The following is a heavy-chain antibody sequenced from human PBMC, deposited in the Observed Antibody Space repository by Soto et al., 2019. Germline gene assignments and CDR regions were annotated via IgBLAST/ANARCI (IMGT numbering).Heavy chain of an antibody. D-gene: IGHD6-19*01. Sequence: GGSLRLSCTTSGFTFGDYAMSWFRQAPGKGLEWVGLIRSNSYGGTREYAASVKGRFTISRDDTTKIAYLEMNSLKTEDTALYYCSRSYWYSSGWRFVYWGEGPLVTVSS. J-gene: IGHJ4*02. CDR3: SRSYWYSSGWRFVY. CDR2: IRSNSYGGTR. CDR1: GFTFGDYA. V-gene: IGHV3-49*03.